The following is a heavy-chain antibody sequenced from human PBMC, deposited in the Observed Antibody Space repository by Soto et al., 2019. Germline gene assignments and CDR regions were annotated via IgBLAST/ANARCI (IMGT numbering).Heavy chain of an antibody. CDR1: GGSDSSGTYY. CDR2: SYYSGST. J-gene: IGHJ4*02. V-gene: IGHV4-61*01. CDR3: ARVSSSWGLVNYFDY. Sequence: QVQLQESGPGLVKPSETLSPPCTVSGGSDSSGTYYWSWIRQPPGKGLESIGYSYYSGSTNYNASLQSPLTISVDTSKNQFSLKLSSVTAAATAVYYCARVSSSWGLVNYFDYWGQGTLVSVSS. D-gene: IGHD6-13*01.